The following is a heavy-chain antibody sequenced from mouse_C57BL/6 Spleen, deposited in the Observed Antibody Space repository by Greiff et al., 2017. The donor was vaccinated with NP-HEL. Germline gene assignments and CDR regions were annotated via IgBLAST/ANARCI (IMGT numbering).Heavy chain of an antibody. CDR1: GYTFTSYT. Sequence: VQLQQSGAELARPGASVKMSCKASGYTFTSYTMHWVKQRPGQGLEWIGYINPSSGYTKYNQKFKDKATLTADKSSSTAYMQLSSLTSEDSAVYYCARDYYGSAMDDWGQRTSVTVSS. V-gene: IGHV1-4*01. D-gene: IGHD1-1*01. CDR3: ARDYYGSAMDD. CDR2: INPSSGYT. J-gene: IGHJ4*01.